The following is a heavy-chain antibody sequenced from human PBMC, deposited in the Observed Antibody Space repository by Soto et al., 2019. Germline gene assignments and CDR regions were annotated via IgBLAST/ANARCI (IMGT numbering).Heavy chain of an antibody. CDR1: GFRFDRYG. CDR3: ERENVDYDYYIYR. J-gene: IGHJ4*02. D-gene: IGHD2-21*02. CDR2: IWYDGSNK. V-gene: IGHV3-33*01. Sequence: QVQLVASGGGVVQSGRSLRRSCATSGFRFDRYGIHWVRQAPGKGMEGVGIIWYDGSNKYYADSVNGRVTISRDNSKNTRYLHMNSLRVEDTAVSYCERENVDYDYYIYRWGQGTLYTVSS.